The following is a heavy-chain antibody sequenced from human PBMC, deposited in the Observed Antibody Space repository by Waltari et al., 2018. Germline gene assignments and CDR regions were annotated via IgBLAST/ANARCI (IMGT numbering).Heavy chain of an antibody. J-gene: IGHJ4*02. V-gene: IGHV3-74*01. D-gene: IGHD3-16*01. CDR3: VPLGYSDVDS. CDR2: IRPDGSTT. CDR1: GFTFRNYW. Sequence: LVESGGSLVQPGGSLRLSCAASGFTFRNYWMHWVRQTPGKGLGGVSRIRPDGSTTDYADFVKCRFIISRDNTENILFLQMTALRVDDSAVYYCVPLGYSDVDSWGQGTLVTVSS.